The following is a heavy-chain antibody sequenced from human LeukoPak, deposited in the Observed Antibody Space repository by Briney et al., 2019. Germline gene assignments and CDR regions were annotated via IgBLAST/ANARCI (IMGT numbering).Heavy chain of an antibody. CDR3: ATDIIPGAAAGTRMDDY. V-gene: IGHV1-24*01. J-gene: IGHJ4*02. CDR1: GGTFSSYA. Sequence: GSSVKVSCKASGGTFSSYAISWVRQAPGKGLEWMGGFDPEDGETIYAQKFQGRVTMTEDTSTDTAYMELSSLRSEDTAVYYCATDIIPGAAAGTRMDDYWGQGTLVTVSS. D-gene: IGHD6-13*01. CDR2: FDPEDGET.